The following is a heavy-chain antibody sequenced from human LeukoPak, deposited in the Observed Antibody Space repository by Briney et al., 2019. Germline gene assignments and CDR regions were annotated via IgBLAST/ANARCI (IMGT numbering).Heavy chain of an antibody. V-gene: IGHV3-7*01. Sequence: PGGSLRLSCAASGFTFSSYWMSWVRQAPGKGLEWVANIKQDGSEKYYVDSVKGRFTISRDNAKNSLYLQMNSLRAEDTAVYYCARDPTYSGSFPFDPWGQGTLVTVSS. CDR3: ARDPTYSGSFPFDP. CDR1: GFTFSSYW. J-gene: IGHJ5*02. D-gene: IGHD1-26*01. CDR2: IKQDGSEK.